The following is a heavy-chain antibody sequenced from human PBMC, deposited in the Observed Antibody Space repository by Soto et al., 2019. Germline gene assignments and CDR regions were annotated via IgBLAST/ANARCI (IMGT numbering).Heavy chain of an antibody. CDR3: ARDPGAPGGNWNYGYFDY. CDR1: GFTFSSYA. J-gene: IGHJ4*02. Sequence: GGSLRLSCAASGFTFSSYAMHWVRQAPGKGLEWVAVISYDGSNKYYADSVKGRFTISRDNSKNTLYLQINSLRAEDTAVYYCARDPGAPGGNWNYGYFDYWGQGTLVTVSS. CDR2: ISYDGSNK. V-gene: IGHV3-30*04. D-gene: IGHD1-7*01.